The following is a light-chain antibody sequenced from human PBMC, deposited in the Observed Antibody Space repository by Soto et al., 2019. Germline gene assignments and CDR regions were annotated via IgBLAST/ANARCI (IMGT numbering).Light chain of an antibody. J-gene: IGKJ2*01. CDR3: QQYNSSPYT. V-gene: IGKV1-5*03. CDR2: MAS. CDR1: QSISYW. Sequence: DIQMTQSPSTLSASVGDRVTITCRASQSISYWLAWYQQKPGRAPNLLIYMASSLESGVPSRFSGSGSGTESTLTISSLRPDDFATYYCQQYNSSPYTFGQGTQLEIK.